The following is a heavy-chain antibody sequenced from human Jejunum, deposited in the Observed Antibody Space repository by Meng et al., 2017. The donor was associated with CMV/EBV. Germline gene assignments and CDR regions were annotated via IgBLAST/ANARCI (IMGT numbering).Heavy chain of an antibody. J-gene: IGHJ4*02. CDR3: AVDIVPAMGPGTPLTTNY. D-gene: IGHD5-12*01. Sequence: GQLQQVGAGLLKPSETLSLTCAVYGGSFSGYYWNWIRQPPGKGLEWIGEINHSGTTNYNPSLKSRVTISVDTSKNQFSLKLSSVTAADTAVYYCAVDIVPAMGPGTPLTTNYWGQGTLVTVSS. CDR2: INHSGTT. V-gene: IGHV4-34*01. CDR1: GGSFSGYY.